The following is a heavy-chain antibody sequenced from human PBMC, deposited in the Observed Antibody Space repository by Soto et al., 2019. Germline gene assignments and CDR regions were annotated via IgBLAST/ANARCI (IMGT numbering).Heavy chain of an antibody. Sequence: QVQLVESGGGVVQPGRSLRLSCAASGFTFSSYAIHWVRQAPGKGLEWVAVISYDGSNKYYADSVKGRFTISRDNSKNTLYLQMNSLRAEDTAVYYCARDGNGDYSPHYYYCGMDVWGQGTTVTVSS. V-gene: IGHV3-30-3*01. CDR1: GFTFSSYA. D-gene: IGHD4-17*01. J-gene: IGHJ6*02. CDR3: ARDGNGDYSPHYYYCGMDV. CDR2: ISYDGSNK.